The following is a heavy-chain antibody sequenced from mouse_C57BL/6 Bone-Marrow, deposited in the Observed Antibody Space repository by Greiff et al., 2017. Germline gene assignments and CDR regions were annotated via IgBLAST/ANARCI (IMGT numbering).Heavy chain of an antibody. Sequence: VQLQQPGAELVKPGASVKMSCKASGYTFTSYWINWVKQRPGQGLEWIGEIYPGSGSTNYNEKFKSKATLTVDTSSSTAYMQLSSLTSEDSAVYYCARSQYYFDYWGQGTTLTVSS. CDR1: GYTFTSYW. V-gene: IGHV1-55*01. CDR2: IYPGSGST. CDR3: ARSQYYFDY. J-gene: IGHJ2*01. D-gene: IGHD6-1*01.